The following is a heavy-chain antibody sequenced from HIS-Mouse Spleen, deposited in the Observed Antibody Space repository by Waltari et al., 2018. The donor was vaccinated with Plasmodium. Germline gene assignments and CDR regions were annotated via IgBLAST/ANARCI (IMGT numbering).Heavy chain of an antibody. Sequence: QLQLQESGPGLVKPSETLSLTCTVSGGSISSSSYYWGWIRQPPGKGLEWIGSIYYSGSTYYTPSLKSRVTISVDTSKNQFSLKLSSVTAADTAVYYCARHRQLAYYFDYWGQGTLVTVSS. CDR2: IYYSGST. CDR1: GGSISSSSYY. D-gene: IGHD6-6*01. V-gene: IGHV4-39*01. CDR3: ARHRQLAYYFDY. J-gene: IGHJ4*02.